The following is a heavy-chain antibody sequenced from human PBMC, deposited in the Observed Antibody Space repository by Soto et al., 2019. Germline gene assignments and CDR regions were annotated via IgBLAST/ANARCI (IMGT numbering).Heavy chain of an antibody. CDR1: GGSFSGYY. Sequence: SETLSLTCAVYGGSFSGYYWSWIRQPPGKGLEWIGEINHSGSTNYNPSLKSRVTISVDTSKNQFSLKLSSVTAADTAVYYCARSRTPSTRWFDPWAQGNLVTVSS. CDR3: ARSRTPSTRWFDP. V-gene: IGHV4-34*01. CDR2: INHSGST. D-gene: IGHD1-1*01. J-gene: IGHJ5*02.